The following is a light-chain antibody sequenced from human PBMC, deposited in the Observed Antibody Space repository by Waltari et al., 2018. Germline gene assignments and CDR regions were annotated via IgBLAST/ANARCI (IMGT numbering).Light chain of an antibody. CDR2: GAS. CDR3: QQYNNWPPFT. J-gene: IGKJ3*01. Sequence: EIVMTPSPATLSVSPGERATLSCRASQSVSSNLAWYQQKPGQAPRLLIYGASTRATGIPARFSCSGSGTEFTLTISSLQSEDFAVYYCQQYNNWPPFTFGPGTKVDIK. V-gene: IGKV3-15*01. CDR1: QSVSSN.